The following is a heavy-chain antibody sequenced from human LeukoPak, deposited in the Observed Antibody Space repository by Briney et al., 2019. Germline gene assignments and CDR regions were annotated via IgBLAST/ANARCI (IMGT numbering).Heavy chain of an antibody. J-gene: IGHJ4*02. D-gene: IGHD2-15*01. CDR1: GFTFSTYG. Sequence: GGSLRLSCAASGFTFSTYGMHWVRQAQGKGLEWVALTWYDGSNKNYADSVKGRFTISRDNSKNTLYLQMNSLRGEDTAVYYCAKGVTATPYYFDSWGQGTLVIVSS. CDR3: AKGVTATPYYFDS. CDR2: TWYDGSNK. V-gene: IGHV3-33*06.